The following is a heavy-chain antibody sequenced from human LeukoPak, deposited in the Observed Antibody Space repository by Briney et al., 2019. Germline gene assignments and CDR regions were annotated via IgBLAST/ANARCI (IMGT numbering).Heavy chain of an antibody. J-gene: IGHJ4*02. D-gene: IGHD3-22*01. CDR2: ISSSSSTI. Sequence: GGSLRLSCAASGITFSSYSMNWVRQAPGKGLEWVSYISSSSSTIYYADSVKGRFTISRDNAKNSLYLQMNSLRAEDTAVYYCARITTGSPGYWGQGTLVTVSS. V-gene: IGHV3-48*01. CDR3: ARITTGSPGY. CDR1: GITFSSYS.